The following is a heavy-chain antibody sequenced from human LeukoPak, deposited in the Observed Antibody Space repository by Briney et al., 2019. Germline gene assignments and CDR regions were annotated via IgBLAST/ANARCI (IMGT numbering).Heavy chain of an antibody. D-gene: IGHD3-22*01. V-gene: IGHV1-69*01. CDR1: GGTFSSYA. Sequence: SVKVSCKASGGTFSSYAISWVRQAPGQGLEWMGGIIPIFGTANYAQKFQGRVTITADESTSTAYMELSSLRSEDTAVYYCARAPVGGRWIVVVITGPYYYYGMDVWAKGPRSPSP. CDR3: ARAPVGGRWIVVVITGPYYYYGMDV. CDR2: IIPIFGTA. J-gene: IGHJ6*02.